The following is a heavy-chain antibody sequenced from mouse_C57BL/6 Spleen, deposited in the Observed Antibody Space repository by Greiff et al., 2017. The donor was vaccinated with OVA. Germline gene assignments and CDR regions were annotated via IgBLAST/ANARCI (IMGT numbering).Heavy chain of an antibody. CDR2: IDPSDSYT. V-gene: IGHV1-50*01. Sequence: QVQLQQPGAELVKPGASVKLSCKASGYTFTSYWMQWVKQRPGQGLEWIGEIDPSDSYTNYNQKFKGKATLTVDTSSSTAYMQLSSLTSEDSAVYYCARLGGNYDAMDYWGQGTSVTVSS. CDR3: ARLGGNYDAMDY. D-gene: IGHD2-1*01. CDR1: GYTFTSYW. J-gene: IGHJ4*01.